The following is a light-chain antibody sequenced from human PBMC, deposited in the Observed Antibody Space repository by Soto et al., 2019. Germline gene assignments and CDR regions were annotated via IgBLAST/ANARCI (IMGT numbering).Light chain of an antibody. CDR1: QSVLYSSNNKNY. CDR3: QQYYSSPTWT. Sequence: EIVVTQSPDSLAVSLGERATINCKSSQSVLYSSNNKNYLAWYQQKPGQPPQLLIYWASTRESGVPDRFSGSGSETDFTLTISSLQAEDVAIYYCQQYYSSPTWTFGQGTKVDIK. CDR2: WAS. J-gene: IGKJ1*01. V-gene: IGKV4-1*01.